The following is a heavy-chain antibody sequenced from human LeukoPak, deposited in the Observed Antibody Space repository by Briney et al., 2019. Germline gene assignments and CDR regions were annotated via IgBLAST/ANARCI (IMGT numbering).Heavy chain of an antibody. CDR2: IYGGGST. CDR3: ARARSWPEHAFDT. Sequence: GKSLRLSCAASGFTFCSYAMSWVRQAPGKGLEWVSIIYGGGSTTYADSVTGRFTISRDSSKNTLYLQMNSLRAEDTALYYCARARSWPEHAFDTWGQGTKVTVSS. D-gene: IGHD5-24*01. CDR1: GFTFCSYA. J-gene: IGHJ3*02. V-gene: IGHV3-53*01.